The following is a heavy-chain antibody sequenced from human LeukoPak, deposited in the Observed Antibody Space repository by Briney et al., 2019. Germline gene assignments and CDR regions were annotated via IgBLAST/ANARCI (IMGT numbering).Heavy chain of an antibody. CDR1: GFTFSSYA. Sequence: GGSLRLSXAASGFTFSSYAMSWVRQAPGKGLEWVSGISGSGGSTHYADSVQGRFTISRDNSKNTLYLQMNSLRAEDTAVYYCAKDRRGCTSTSCYYRFDYWGQGTLVTVSS. CDR2: ISGSGGST. J-gene: IGHJ4*02. V-gene: IGHV3-23*01. CDR3: AKDRRGCTSTSCYYRFDY. D-gene: IGHD2-2*01.